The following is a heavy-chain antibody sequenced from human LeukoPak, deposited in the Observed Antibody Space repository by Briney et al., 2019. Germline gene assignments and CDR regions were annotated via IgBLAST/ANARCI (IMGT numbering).Heavy chain of an antibody. D-gene: IGHD2/OR15-2a*01. CDR2: INHSGST. J-gene: IGHJ6*03. V-gene: IGHV4-34*01. Sequence: SETLSLTCAVYGGSFSGYYWSWIRQPPGKGLEWFGEINHSGSTSYNPSLKSRVTITGDTSKNQFSLKLSSVTAADTAVYYCARAPLSGAPYYYYYYMDVWGKGTTVTVSS. CDR3: ARAPLSGAPYYYYYYMDV. CDR1: GGSFSGYY.